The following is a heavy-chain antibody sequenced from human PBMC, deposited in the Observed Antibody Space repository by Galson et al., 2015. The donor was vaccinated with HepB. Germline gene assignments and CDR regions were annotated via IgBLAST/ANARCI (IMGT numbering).Heavy chain of an antibody. CDR1: GFTVSSNY. CDR3: ARAPRGVINRDYYYYGMDV. V-gene: IGHV3-66*01. Sequence: SLRLSCAASGFTVSSNYMSWVRQAPGKGLEWVSVIYSGGSTYYADSVKGRFTISRDNSKNTLYLQMNSLRAEDTAVYYCARAPRGVINRDYYYYGMDVWGQGTTVTVSS. D-gene: IGHD3-10*01. CDR2: IYSGGST. J-gene: IGHJ6*02.